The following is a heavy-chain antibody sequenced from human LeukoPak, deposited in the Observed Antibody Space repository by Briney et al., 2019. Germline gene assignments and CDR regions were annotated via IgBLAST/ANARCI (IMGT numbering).Heavy chain of an antibody. Sequence: ASVKVSCKASGYTFTGYYMHWVRQAPGQGLEWMGWINPNSGGTNYAQKLQGRVTMTTDTSTSTAYMELRSLRSDDTAVYYCARDLDPPDYGDYGYFDYWGQGTLVTVSS. J-gene: IGHJ4*02. D-gene: IGHD4-17*01. CDR2: INPNSGGT. V-gene: IGHV1-2*02. CDR3: ARDLDPPDYGDYGYFDY. CDR1: GYTFTGYY.